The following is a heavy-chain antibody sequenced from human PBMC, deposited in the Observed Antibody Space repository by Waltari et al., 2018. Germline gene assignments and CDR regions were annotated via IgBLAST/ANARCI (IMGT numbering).Heavy chain of an antibody. J-gene: IGHJ4*02. CDR3: TREEGGATDY. Sequence: QVQLQESGPGLVKPSETLSLTCAVSGYSLSSGYYWGWIRQPPGKGLEWIGTSYHSGRTFYNPSLKSRVTLSVDTSKNQFSLKLSSVTAADTAVYYCTREEGGATDYWGQGTLVTVSS. V-gene: IGHV4-38-2*02. CDR1: GYSLSSGYY. D-gene: IGHD1-26*01. CDR2: SYHSGRT.